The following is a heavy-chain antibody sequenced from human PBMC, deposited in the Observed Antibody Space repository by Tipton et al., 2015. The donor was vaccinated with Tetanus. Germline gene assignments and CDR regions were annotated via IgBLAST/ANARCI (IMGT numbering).Heavy chain of an antibody. CDR1: GGPISSGGYS. Sequence: TLSLTCAVSGGPISSGGYSWSWIRQPPGKGLEWIGYIYHSGSTYYSPSLKSRVTISVDRSKNQFSLKLSSVTAADTAVYYCARVVIWFGAPPSHFDYWGQGTLVTVSS. D-gene: IGHD3-10*01. V-gene: IGHV4-30-2*01. CDR3: ARVVIWFGAPPSHFDY. J-gene: IGHJ4*02. CDR2: IYHSGST.